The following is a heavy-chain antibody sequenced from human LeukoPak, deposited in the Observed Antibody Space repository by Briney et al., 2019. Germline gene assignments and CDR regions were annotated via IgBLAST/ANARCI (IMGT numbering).Heavy chain of an antibody. D-gene: IGHD3-3*01. J-gene: IGHJ4*02. V-gene: IGHV3-30-3*01. CDR1: GFSFSFYD. CDR3: AKGDFWSGYLVGGPLFDY. CDR2: IASSFGTNR. Sequence: GGSLRLSCAASGFSFSFYDMNWVRQAPGKELEWVAVIASSFGTNRFYTDSVKGRFTISRGNSKNTLYLQMNSLRAEDTAVYYCAKGDFWSGYLVGGPLFDYWGQGTLVTVSS.